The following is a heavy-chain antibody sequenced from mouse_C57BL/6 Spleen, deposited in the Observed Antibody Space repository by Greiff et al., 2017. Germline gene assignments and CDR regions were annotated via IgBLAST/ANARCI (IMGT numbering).Heavy chain of an antibody. CDR2: IFPGSGST. J-gene: IGHJ2*01. CDR3: ARYYYGSSFDY. CDR1: GYTFTSYW. V-gene: IGHV1-55*01. D-gene: IGHD1-1*01. Sequence: QVQLQQPGAELVKPGASVQMSCKASGYTFTSYWITWVKQRPGQGLEWIGDIFPGSGSTNYNEKFKSKATLTVDTSSSTAYMQLSSLTSEDSAVYYCARYYYGSSFDYRGQGTTLTVSS.